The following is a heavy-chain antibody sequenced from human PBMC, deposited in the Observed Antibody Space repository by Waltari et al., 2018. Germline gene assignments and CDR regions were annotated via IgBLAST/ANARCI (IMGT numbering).Heavy chain of an antibody. CDR1: GYPFTDYY. J-gene: IGHJ3*02. Sequence: QVQLVQSGAEVKKPGASVKVSCEASGYPFTDYYMHWVRQAPGQGLEWLGWFNPNSGGTNYAQKFRGRVTMTRDTSISTAYMELSRLRSDDTAVYYCARGLLDYDFWSGFRGSDAFDIWGQGTLVTVSS. CDR2: FNPNSGGT. D-gene: IGHD3-3*01. CDR3: ARGLLDYDFWSGFRGSDAFDI. V-gene: IGHV1-2*02.